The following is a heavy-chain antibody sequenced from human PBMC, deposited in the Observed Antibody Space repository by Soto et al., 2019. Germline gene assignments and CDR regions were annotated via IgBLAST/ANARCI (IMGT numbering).Heavy chain of an antibody. J-gene: IGHJ5*02. CDR3: ARYCGSANCGWFDP. CDR2: IYYSGST. V-gene: IGHV4-30-4*01. Sequence: SETLSLTCTVSGGSISSGDYYWSWIRQPPGKGLEWIGYIYYSGSTYYNPSLKSRVTISVDTSKNQFSLKLSSVTAADTAVYFCARYCGSANCGWFDPWGQGTLVTVSS. CDR1: GGSISSGDYY. D-gene: IGHD2-2*01.